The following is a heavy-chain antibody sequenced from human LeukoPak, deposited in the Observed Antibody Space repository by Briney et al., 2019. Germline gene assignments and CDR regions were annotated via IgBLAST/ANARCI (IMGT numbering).Heavy chain of an antibody. CDR3: AKDLGCGYYYYMDV. CDR1: GFTFSSYG. Sequence: PGGSLRLSCAASGFTFSSYGMHWVRQAPGKGLEWVAFIRYDGSNKYYADSVKGRFTISRDNSKNTLYLQMNSLRAEDTAVYYCAKDLGCGYYYYMDVWGKGTTVTVSS. V-gene: IGHV3-30*02. CDR2: IRYDGSNK. J-gene: IGHJ6*03. D-gene: IGHD2-21*01.